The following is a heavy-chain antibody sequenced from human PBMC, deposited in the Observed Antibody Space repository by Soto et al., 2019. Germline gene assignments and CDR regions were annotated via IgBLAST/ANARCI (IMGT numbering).Heavy chain of an antibody. J-gene: IGHJ6*03. CDR3: ARDGRGITMVRGVVNPELNYYYMDV. V-gene: IGHV1-2*04. CDR1: GYTFTGYY. Sequence: ASVKVSCKASGYTFTGYYMHWVRQAPGQGLEWMGWINPNSGGTNYAQKFQGWVTMTRDTSISTAYMERSRLRSDDTAVYYCARDGRGITMVRGVVNPELNYYYMDVWGKGTTVTVSS. CDR2: INPNSGGT. D-gene: IGHD3-10*01.